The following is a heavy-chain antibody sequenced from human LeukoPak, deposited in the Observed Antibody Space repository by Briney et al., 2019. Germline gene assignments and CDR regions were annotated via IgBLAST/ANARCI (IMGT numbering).Heavy chain of an antibody. V-gene: IGHV4-39*01. Sequence: PSETLSLTCTVSGGSISSSSYYWGWIRQPPGKGLEWIGSIYYSGSTYYNPSLKSRVTISVDTSKNQFSLKLSSVTAADTAVYYCARTSGPNTLSSSSWFRDIKNWFDPWGQGTLVTVSS. CDR3: ARTSGPNTLSSSSWFRDIKNWFDP. CDR1: GGSISSSSYY. D-gene: IGHD6-13*01. CDR2: IYYSGST. J-gene: IGHJ5*02.